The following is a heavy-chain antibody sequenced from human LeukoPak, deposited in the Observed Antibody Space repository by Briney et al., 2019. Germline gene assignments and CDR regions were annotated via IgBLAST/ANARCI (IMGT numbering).Heavy chain of an antibody. CDR2: IKQDGSEK. V-gene: IGHV3-7*03. D-gene: IGHD5-18*01. J-gene: IGHJ4*02. Sequence: GGSLRLSCAASGFTLSSYWMSWVRQAPGKGLEWVANIKQDGSEKYYVDSVKGRFTISRDNSKNTLYLQMNSLRAEDTAVYYCAKAFLTAMAPTDDYWGQGTLVTVSS. CDR1: GFTLSSYW. CDR3: AKAFLTAMAPTDDY.